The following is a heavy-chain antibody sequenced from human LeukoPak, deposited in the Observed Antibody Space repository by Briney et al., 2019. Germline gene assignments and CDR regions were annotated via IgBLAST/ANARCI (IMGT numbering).Heavy chain of an antibody. CDR1: GGSISRYY. Sequence: SETLSLTCTVSGGSISRYYWSWIRQSPGKGLEWIGYISYSGSNNYNPSLKSRVTISLDTSKSQFSLKLKSVTAVDTAVYYCARDLFADTTGTVDYWGQGTLVTVSS. J-gene: IGHJ4*02. CDR3: ARDLFADTTGTVDY. D-gene: IGHD1-1*01. CDR2: ISYSGSN. V-gene: IGHV4-59*01.